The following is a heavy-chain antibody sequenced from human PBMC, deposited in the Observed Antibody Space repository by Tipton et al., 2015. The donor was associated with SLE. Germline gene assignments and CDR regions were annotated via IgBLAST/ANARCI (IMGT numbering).Heavy chain of an antibody. CDR1: GGSFSGYY. CDR3: ARREGDLRNNWFDP. J-gene: IGHJ5*02. CDR2: ITQSGVT. V-gene: IGHV4-34*01. Sequence: TLSLTCAVSGGSFSGYYWYWVRQPPEQGLEWIGEITQSGVTNYNPSLKSRATISADTSKNQFSLRLTSVTAADTAVYYCARREGDLRNNWFDPWGQGTLVTVSP. D-gene: IGHD3-10*01.